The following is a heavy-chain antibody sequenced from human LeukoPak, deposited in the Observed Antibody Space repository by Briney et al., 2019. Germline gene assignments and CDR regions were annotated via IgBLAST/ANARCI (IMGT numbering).Heavy chain of an antibody. J-gene: IGHJ4*02. Sequence: GGSLRLSCAASGFTFSSYAVSWVRQPPGKGLEWVSAISGSGGGTYYADSVKGRFTISRDNSKNTVYLQMSSLSTEDTAVYHRAKTTTGYSSGRYPGWPIDYWGQGTLVSVSS. D-gene: IGHD6-19*01. CDR2: ISGSGGGT. V-gene: IGHV3-23*01. CDR3: AKTTTGYSSGRYPGWPIDY. CDR1: GFTFSSYA.